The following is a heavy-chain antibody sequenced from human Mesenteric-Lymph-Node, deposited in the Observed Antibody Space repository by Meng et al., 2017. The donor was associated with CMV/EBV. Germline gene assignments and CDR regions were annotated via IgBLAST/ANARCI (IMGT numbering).Heavy chain of an antibody. V-gene: IGHV4-61*01. CDR1: GDPVSSDNFP. Sequence: VSGDPVSSDNFPWCWLRQPPGKGLDCIAYSYAPRSFTSKSSLKSRVTMSVDTSKNQLSLRLTSVTAADTAVYYCVSLFRGGSGRGYWGQGTLVTVSS. CDR2: SYAPRSF. J-gene: IGHJ4*02. CDR3: VSLFRGGSGRGY. D-gene: IGHD3-10*01.